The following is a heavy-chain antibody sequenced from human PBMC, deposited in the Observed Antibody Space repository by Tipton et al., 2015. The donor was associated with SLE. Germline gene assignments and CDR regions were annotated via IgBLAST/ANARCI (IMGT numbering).Heavy chain of an antibody. CDR2: ISSSGSTI. Sequence: SLRLSCAASGFTFSSYEMNWVRQAPGKGLEWVSYISSSGSTIYYADSVKGRFTISRDNAKNSLYLQMNSPRAEDTAVYYCASHYCSGGSCYYGWGQGTLVTVSS. V-gene: IGHV3-48*03. CDR1: GFTFSSYE. CDR3: ASHYCSGGSCYYG. D-gene: IGHD2-15*01. J-gene: IGHJ4*02.